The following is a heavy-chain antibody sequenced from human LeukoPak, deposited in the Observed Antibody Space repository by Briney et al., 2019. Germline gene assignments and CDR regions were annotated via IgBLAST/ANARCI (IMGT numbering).Heavy chain of an antibody. Sequence: SQTLSLTCAISGDSVSSNNSAWNWIRQSPSRGLEWLGRTYYRSKWYNDYAGSFISRITISPDTSKNQFSLQLDSVTPEDTAVYYCARDVGATGWHTFDYWGQGTLVTVSS. D-gene: IGHD3-9*01. J-gene: IGHJ4*02. CDR3: ARDVGATGWHTFDY. CDR1: GDSVSSNNSA. V-gene: IGHV6-1*01. CDR2: TYYRSKWYN.